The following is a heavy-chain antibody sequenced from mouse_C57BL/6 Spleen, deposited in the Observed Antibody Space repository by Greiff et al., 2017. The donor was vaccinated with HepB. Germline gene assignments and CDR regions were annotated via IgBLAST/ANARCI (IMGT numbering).Heavy chain of an antibody. J-gene: IGHJ2*01. V-gene: IGHV5-6*01. CDR1: GFTFSSYG. CDR2: ISSGGSYT. Sequence: DVHLVESGGDLVKPGGSLKLSCAASGFTFSSYGMSWVRQTPDKRLEWVATISSGGSYTYYTDSVKGRFTISRDNAKNTLYLQMSSLKSEDTAMYYCASDRDLLDYWGQGTTLTVSS. CDR3: ASDRDLLDY. D-gene: IGHD3-2*01.